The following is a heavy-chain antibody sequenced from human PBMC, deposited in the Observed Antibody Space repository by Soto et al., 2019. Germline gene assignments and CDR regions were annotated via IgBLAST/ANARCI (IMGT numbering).Heavy chain of an antibody. CDR3: AKDRLAGGFDY. D-gene: IGHD3-16*01. CDR2: VSATAGTT. Sequence: GGSLRLSCPASGFTFSNYAMSWVRQAPGKGLEWVSLVSATAGTTYYTDSVKGRFTISRDNSRNTVYLQMNSLRADDTAVYYCAKDRLAGGFDYWGQGTRVTVSS. V-gene: IGHV3-23*01. J-gene: IGHJ4*02. CDR1: GFTFSNYA.